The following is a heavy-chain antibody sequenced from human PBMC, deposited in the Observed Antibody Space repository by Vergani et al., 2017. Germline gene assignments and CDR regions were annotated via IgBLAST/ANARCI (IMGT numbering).Heavy chain of an antibody. V-gene: IGHV1-8*01. CDR1: GYTFTSYD. CDR2: MNPNSGNT. D-gene: IGHD6-19*01. Sequence: QVQLVQSGAEVKKPGASVKVSCKASGYTFTSYDINWVRQATGQGLEWMGWMNPNSGNTVYAQKFQGRVTMTRNNSISTAYMELSSLRSEDTAVYYCARGYSSGLENYYYYYYMDVWGKGTTVTVPS. J-gene: IGHJ6*03. CDR3: ARGYSSGLENYYYYYYMDV.